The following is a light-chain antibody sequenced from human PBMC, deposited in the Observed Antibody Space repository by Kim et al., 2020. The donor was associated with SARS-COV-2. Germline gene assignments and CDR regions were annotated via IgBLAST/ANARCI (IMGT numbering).Light chain of an antibody. V-gene: IGLV3-19*01. Sequence: LGQTVRITCQGTSLRSYYASWYQQKPGQAPVLVIYGKNNRPSGIPDRFSGSSSGNTASLTITGAQAEDEADYYCNSRDSSGNHLGVFGGGTKLTVL. CDR3: NSRDSSGNHLGV. J-gene: IGLJ3*02. CDR1: SLRSYY. CDR2: GKN.